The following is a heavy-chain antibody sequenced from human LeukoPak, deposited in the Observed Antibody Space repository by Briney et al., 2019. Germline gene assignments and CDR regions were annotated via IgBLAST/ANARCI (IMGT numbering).Heavy chain of an antibody. V-gene: IGHV4-39*07. CDR1: GGSISSSSYY. CDR2: IYYSGST. Sequence: SETLSLTCTVSGGSISSSSYYWGWIRQPPGKGLEWIGSIYYSGSTNYDPSLKSRVTISVDTSKNQFSLKLSSVTAADTAVYYCARVGGWKSPFDPWGQGTLVTVSS. D-gene: IGHD3-16*01. CDR3: ARVGGWKSPFDP. J-gene: IGHJ5*02.